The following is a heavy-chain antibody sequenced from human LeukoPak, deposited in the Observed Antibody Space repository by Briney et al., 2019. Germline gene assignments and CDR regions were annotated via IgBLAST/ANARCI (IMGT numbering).Heavy chain of an antibody. CDR3: ARNMITFGGVAPDAFDI. CDR2: IYSGGST. D-gene: IGHD3-16*01. CDR1: EFSVGSNY. V-gene: IGHV3-66*01. Sequence: GGSLRLSCAASEFSVGSNYMTWVRQAPGKGLEWVSLIYSGGSTYYADSVKGRFTISRDNSKNTLYLQMNSLRAEDTAVYYCARNMITFGGVAPDAFDIWGQGTMVTVSS. J-gene: IGHJ3*02.